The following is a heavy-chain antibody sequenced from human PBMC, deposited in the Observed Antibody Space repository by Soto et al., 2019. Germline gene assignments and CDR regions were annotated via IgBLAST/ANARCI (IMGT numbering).Heavy chain of an antibody. V-gene: IGHV1-18*01. CDR2: IRAYNGNT. J-gene: IGHJ6*02. CDR1: GYTFTSYG. CDR3: AGDLPTMDV. Sequence: QVQLVQSGAEVKKPGASVKVSCKASGYTFTSYGISWVRQAPGQGLEWMGGIRAYNGNTNYAQKLQGRVTMTTDTSTSRAYMELRSRRSDDTAVYYCAGDLPTMDVWGQGTTVTVSS.